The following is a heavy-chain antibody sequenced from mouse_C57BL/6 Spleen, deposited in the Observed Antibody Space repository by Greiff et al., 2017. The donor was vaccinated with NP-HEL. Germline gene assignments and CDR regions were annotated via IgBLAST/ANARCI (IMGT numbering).Heavy chain of an antibody. V-gene: IGHV1-63*01. CDR1: GYTFTNYW. Sequence: VQLVESGAELVRPGTSVKMSCKASGYTFTNYWIGWAKQRPGHGLEWIGDIYPGGGYTNYNEKFKGKATLTADKSSSTAYMQFSSLTSEDSAIYYCARWGYGSSSYYAMDYWGQGTSVTVSS. D-gene: IGHD1-1*01. CDR3: ARWGYGSSSYYAMDY. J-gene: IGHJ4*01. CDR2: IYPGGGYT.